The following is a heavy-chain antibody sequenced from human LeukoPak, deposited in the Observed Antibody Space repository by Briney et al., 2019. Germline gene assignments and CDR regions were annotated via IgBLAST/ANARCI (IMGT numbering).Heavy chain of an antibody. CDR1: GFTFSGFW. CDR2: ISFDGSDA. V-gene: IGHV3-74*01. Sequence: GGSLRLSCAASGFTFSGFWMHWVRQAPGKGLVWVSCISFDGSDATYADSVKGRFTISRDNAKNTLHLQMDSLTVEDTAVYYCARDSEPKAAAPPHYWGQGTLVTVSS. D-gene: IGHD6-13*01. J-gene: IGHJ4*02. CDR3: ARDSEPKAAAPPHY.